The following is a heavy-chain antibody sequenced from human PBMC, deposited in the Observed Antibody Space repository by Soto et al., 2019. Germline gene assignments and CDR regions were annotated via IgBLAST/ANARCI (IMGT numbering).Heavy chain of an antibody. CDR3: ASPYRRSWRDAFDI. V-gene: IGHV1-18*01. CDR1: GYTFTSYG. J-gene: IGHJ3*02. Sequence: ASLNVSCKASGYTFTSYGISWVRQAPGQGLEWMGWISAYNGNTNYAQKLQGRVTMTTDTSTSTAYMELRSLRSDDTAVYYCASPYRRSWRDAFDIWGQGTMVTVSS. CDR2: ISAYNGNT. D-gene: IGHD6-13*01.